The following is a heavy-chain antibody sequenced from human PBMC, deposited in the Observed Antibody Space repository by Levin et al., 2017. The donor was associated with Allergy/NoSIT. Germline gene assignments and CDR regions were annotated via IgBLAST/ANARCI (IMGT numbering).Heavy chain of an antibody. CDR1: GFTFSSYG. V-gene: IGHV3-30*03. D-gene: IGHD2-21*02. CDR2: ISYDGSNT. CDR3: ASGDNGDYYCDY. Sequence: GESLKISCAASGFTFSSYGMHWVRQAPGKGLKWVAVISYDGSNTYYADSLKGRFTISRDNSKNTLYLQMDSLRAEDTAVYYCASGDNGDYYCDYWGQGTLVTVSS. J-gene: IGHJ4*02.